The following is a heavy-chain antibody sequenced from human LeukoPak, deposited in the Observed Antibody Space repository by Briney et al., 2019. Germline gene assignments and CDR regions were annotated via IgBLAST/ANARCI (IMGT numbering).Heavy chain of an antibody. V-gene: IGHV1-69*13. CDR3: AREVIVGAIYYFDY. J-gene: IGHJ4*02. D-gene: IGHD1-26*01. CDR1: GGTFSSYA. CDR2: FIPIFGTA. Sequence: SVKVSCKASGGTFSSYAISWVRQAPGQGLEWMGGFIPIFGTANYAQKFQGRVTIAADESTSTAYMELSSLRSEDTAVYYCAREVIVGAIYYFDYWGQGTLVTVSS.